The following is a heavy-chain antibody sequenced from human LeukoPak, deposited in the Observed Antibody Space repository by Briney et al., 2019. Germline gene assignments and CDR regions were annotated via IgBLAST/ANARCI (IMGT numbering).Heavy chain of an antibody. Sequence: GGSLRLSCAASGFMFRHYGMHWVRQSPGKGLEWAAVISNDGNNKYYADSVKGRFTISRDNSKNTLDLQMSSLRAEDTAVYYCAKRLTSSGWYDYFEDWGQGTLVTVSS. V-gene: IGHV3-30*18. CDR2: ISNDGNNK. D-gene: IGHD6-19*01. J-gene: IGHJ4*02. CDR1: GFMFRHYG. CDR3: AKRLTSSGWYDYFED.